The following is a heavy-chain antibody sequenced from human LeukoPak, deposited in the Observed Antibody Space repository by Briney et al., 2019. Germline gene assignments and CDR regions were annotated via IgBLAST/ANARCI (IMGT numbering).Heavy chain of an antibody. J-gene: IGHJ6*02. CDR3: ARDRYYYGSGSVGAYYGMDV. V-gene: IGHV3-21*01. CDR1: GFSFSNYS. CDR2: ISSSSGYI. D-gene: IGHD3-10*01. Sequence: GGSLRLSCAASGFSFSNYSMNWVRQGPGKALEWVSSISSSSGYIYYADSVKGRFTISRDNAKNSLYLQMNSLRAEDTAVYYCARDRYYYGSGSVGAYYGMDVWGQGTTVTVSS.